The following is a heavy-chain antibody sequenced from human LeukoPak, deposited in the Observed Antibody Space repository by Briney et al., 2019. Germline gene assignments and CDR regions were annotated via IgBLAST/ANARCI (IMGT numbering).Heavy chain of an antibody. Sequence: ASETLSLTCTVSGLSISSYYWSWIRQPPGKGLEWIGYIYYSGSTNYNPSLKSRVTISVDTSKNQFSLKLSSVTAADTAVYYCARDRDYGDYGFDYWGQGTLVTVSS. CDR1: GLSISSYY. J-gene: IGHJ4*02. D-gene: IGHD4-17*01. CDR3: ARDRDYGDYGFDY. V-gene: IGHV4-59*01. CDR2: IYYSGST.